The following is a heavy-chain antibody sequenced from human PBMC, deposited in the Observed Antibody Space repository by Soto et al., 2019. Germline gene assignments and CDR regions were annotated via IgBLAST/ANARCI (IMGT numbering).Heavy chain of an antibody. CDR1: GGTFSSYA. V-gene: IGHV1-69*05. D-gene: IGHD6-19*01. J-gene: IGHJ6*02. CDR2: IIPIFGTA. CDR3: ARDEGSAGRYYYYYGMDV. Sequence: GASVKVSCKASGGTFSSYAISWVRQAPGQGLEWMGGIIPIFGTANYAQKFQGRVTITTDESTSTAYMELSSLRSEDTAVYYCARDEGSAGRYYYYYGMDVWGQGTTVTVYS.